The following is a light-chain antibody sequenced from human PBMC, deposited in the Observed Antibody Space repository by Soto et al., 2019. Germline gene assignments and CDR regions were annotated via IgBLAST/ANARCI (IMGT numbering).Light chain of an antibody. V-gene: IGLV1-40*01. CDR1: SSNIGAGYD. CDR3: QSYDSSLSGSVV. Sequence: QSVLTQPPSVSGAPGQRVTISCTGSSSNIGAGYDIHWYQQLPGTAPKLLIDGNINRPSGVPDRFSGSKSGTSASLAITGLQAEDEADYYCQSYDSSLSGSVVFGGGTKLTVL. J-gene: IGLJ2*01. CDR2: GNI.